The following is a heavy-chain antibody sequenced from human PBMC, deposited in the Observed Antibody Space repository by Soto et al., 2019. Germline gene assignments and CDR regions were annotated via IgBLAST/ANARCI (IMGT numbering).Heavy chain of an antibody. V-gene: IGHV1-69*13. Sequence: SVKVSCKASGGTFSSYPISWVRQAPGQGLEWMGGIIPIFGTANYAQKFQGRVTITADESTSTAYMELSSLRSEDTAVYYCARGHNWKYFPFDYWGQGTLVTVSS. CDR3: ARGHNWKYFPFDY. CDR2: IIPIFGTA. D-gene: IGHD1-7*01. J-gene: IGHJ4*02. CDR1: GGTFSSYP.